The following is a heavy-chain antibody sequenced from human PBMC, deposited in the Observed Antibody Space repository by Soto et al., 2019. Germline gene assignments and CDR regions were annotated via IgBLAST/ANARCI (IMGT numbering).Heavy chain of an antibody. Sequence: PGGSLRLSCAASGFTFSSYSMNWVRQAPEKGLEWVSSISSSSSYIYYAEPVKGRFTVSRDNAKNSLNLQMNSLRTDDSALYYCTRVKSGYCSGGNCLVDYWGQGALVTVSS. V-gene: IGHV3-21*01. CDR3: TRVKSGYCSGGNCLVDY. CDR2: ISSSSSYI. D-gene: IGHD2-15*01. J-gene: IGHJ4*02. CDR1: GFTFSSYS.